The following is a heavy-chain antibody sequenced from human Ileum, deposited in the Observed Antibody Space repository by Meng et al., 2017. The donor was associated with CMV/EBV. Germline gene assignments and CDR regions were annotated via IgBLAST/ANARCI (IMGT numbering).Heavy chain of an antibody. V-gene: IGHV4-39*07. CDR2: IYYSGST. J-gene: IGHJ4*02. Sequence: GSLRLSCTVSGGSISSSSYYWGWIRQPPGKGLEWIGSIYYSGSTYYNPSLKSRVTISVDTSKNQFSLKLSSVTAADTAVYYCARVRCSSTSCYLAFDYWGQGTLVTVSS. CDR3: ARVRCSSTSCYLAFDY. D-gene: IGHD2-2*01. CDR1: GGSISSSSYY.